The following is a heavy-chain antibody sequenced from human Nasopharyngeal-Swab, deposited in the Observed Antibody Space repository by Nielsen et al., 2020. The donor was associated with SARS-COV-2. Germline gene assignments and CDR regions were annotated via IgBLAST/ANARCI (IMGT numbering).Heavy chain of an antibody. D-gene: IGHD3-10*01. V-gene: IGHV3-21*01. Sequence: GESLKISCAASGFTFSSYSMNWVRQAPGKGLEWVSSISSSSSYIYYADSVKGRFTISRDNAKNSLYLQMNSLRAEDTAVYYCARERGLWFGELLRDYYYYMDVWDKGTTVTVSS. CDR3: ARERGLWFGELLRDYYYYMDV. CDR2: ISSSSSYI. J-gene: IGHJ6*03. CDR1: GFTFSSYS.